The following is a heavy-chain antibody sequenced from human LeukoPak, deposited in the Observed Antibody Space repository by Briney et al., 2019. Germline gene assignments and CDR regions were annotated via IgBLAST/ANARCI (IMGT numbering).Heavy chain of an antibody. D-gene: IGHD6-19*01. Sequence: SETLSLTCAVYGGSFSGYYWSWIRQPPGKGLEWIGEINHSGSTNYNPSLKSRVTISVDTSKNQFSLKLSSVTAADTAVYYCARVVAVGAFDIWGQGTMVTVSS. CDR2: INHSGST. CDR3: ARVVAVGAFDI. J-gene: IGHJ3*02. V-gene: IGHV4-34*01. CDR1: GGSFSGYY.